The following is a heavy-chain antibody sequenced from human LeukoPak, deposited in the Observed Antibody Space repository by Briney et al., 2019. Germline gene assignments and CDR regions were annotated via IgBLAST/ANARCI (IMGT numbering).Heavy chain of an antibody. J-gene: IGHJ5*02. CDR1: GCTLLSYW. CDR3: ARDLGNYYDSSGYPLNWFDP. D-gene: IGHD3-22*01. CDR2: INQDGSEK. V-gene: IGHV3-7*01. Sequence: GGALRLSCPACGCTLLSYWMSWVGQAGGKGVEWVANINQDGSEKYYVDSMKGRFTISRDNAKNSLYLQMNSMRAEDTAVYYCARDLGNYYDSSGYPLNWFDPWGQGTLVTVSS.